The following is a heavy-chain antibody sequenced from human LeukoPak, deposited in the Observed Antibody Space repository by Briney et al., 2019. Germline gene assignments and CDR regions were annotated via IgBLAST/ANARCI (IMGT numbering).Heavy chain of an antibody. CDR1: GASISSSTYY. CDR2: IYYSGST. CDR3: ATRAYCSSSSCFDY. J-gene: IGHJ4*02. Sequence: SETLSLTCTVSGASISSSTYYWGWIRQPPGKGLEWIGSIYYSGSTYYNLALKSRVTISVDTSKYQFSLKLSSVTAADTAVYYCATRAYCSSSSCFDYWGQGTLVTISS. V-gene: IGHV4-39*01. D-gene: IGHD2-2*01.